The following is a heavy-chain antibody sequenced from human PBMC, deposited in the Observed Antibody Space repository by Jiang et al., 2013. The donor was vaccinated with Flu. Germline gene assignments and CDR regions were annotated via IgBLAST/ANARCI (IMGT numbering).Heavy chain of an antibody. CDR1: GGSMSSYY. CDR2: SYYSGST. V-gene: IGHV4-59*01. CDR3: ARGSGWLPDS. J-gene: IGHJ4*02. Sequence: GSGLVKPSETLSLTCTVSGGSMSSYYWSWIRQPPGKGLEWIGLSYYSGSTNYNPSLRSRVTISVDTSNNQVSLMLTSVTAADTAVYYCARGSGWLPDSWGQGTLVTVSS. D-gene: IGHD6-19*01.